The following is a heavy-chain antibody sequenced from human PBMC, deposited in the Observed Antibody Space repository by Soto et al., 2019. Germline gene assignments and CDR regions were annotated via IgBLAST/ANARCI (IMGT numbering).Heavy chain of an antibody. CDR1: GFTFSTYA. CDR2: ISADGGST. J-gene: IGHJ4*02. D-gene: IGHD2-2*01. CDR3: AKRLYCSGTSCHGFDY. Sequence: GGSLRLSCAASGFTFSTYAMSWVRQAPGQGLEWVSAISADGGSTYYADSVKGRFTISRDNSKNTLYLQMNSLRAEDTAVYYCAKRLYCSGTSCHGFDYWGQGTLVTVSS. V-gene: IGHV3-23*01.